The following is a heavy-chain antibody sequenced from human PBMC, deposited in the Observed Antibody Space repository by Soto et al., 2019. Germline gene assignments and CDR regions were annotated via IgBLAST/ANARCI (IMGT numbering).Heavy chain of an antibody. D-gene: IGHD2-21*02. Sequence: PSETLSLTCTVSGGSIRGYYWSWIRQPPGKGLEWIGYMYNTGSTVYNPSFKSRVTISVDTSKSQFSLRLNSVTAADTAVYYCARDLWGYCGTDCYPLDVWGQGTTVTVSS. V-gene: IGHV4-59*01. CDR1: GGSIRGYY. CDR3: ARDLWGYCGTDCYPLDV. J-gene: IGHJ6*02. CDR2: MYNTGST.